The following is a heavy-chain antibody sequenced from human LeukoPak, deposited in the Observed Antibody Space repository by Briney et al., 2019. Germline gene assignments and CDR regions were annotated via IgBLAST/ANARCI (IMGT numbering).Heavy chain of an antibody. V-gene: IGHV4-34*01. CDR3: ARGAPKRPWAYYLDY. CDR1: GGSFSGYY. Sequence: PSETLSLTCAVYGGSFSGYYWSWIRQPPGKGLEWIGEINHSGSTNYNPSLKSRVTISVDTSKNQFSLKLSSVTAADTAVYYCARGAPKRPWAYYLDYWGQGTLVTVSS. J-gene: IGHJ4*02. CDR2: INHSGST. D-gene: IGHD1-26*01.